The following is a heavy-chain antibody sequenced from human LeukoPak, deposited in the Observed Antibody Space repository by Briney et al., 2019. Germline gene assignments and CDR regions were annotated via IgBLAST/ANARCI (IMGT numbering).Heavy chain of an antibody. J-gene: IGHJ5*02. Sequence: SETLSLTCAVYGGSFSGYYWSWIRQPPGKGLEWIGEINHSGSTNYNPSLKSRVTISADTSKNQFSLKLSSVTAADTAVYYCARGKWSIVVVTAIRWFDPWGQGTLVTVSS. CDR2: INHSGST. CDR1: GGSFSGYY. V-gene: IGHV4-34*01. D-gene: IGHD2-21*02. CDR3: ARGKWSIVVVTAIRWFDP.